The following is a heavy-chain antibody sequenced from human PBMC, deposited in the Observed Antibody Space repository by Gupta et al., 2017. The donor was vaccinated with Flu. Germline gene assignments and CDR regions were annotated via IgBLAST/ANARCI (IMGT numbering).Heavy chain of an antibody. CDR3: ARCCSSTSCYKLKNWFDP. J-gene: IGHJ5*02. D-gene: IGHD2-2*01. Sequence: QVQLVHSGAGVKKPGSSVKVSCQASDGTLSRFDISWVRQAPGQGLEWMGGIITICGTANYAKKFQGRVTITADEATSTAYMELSSLRSEDTAVYYCARCCSSTSCYKLKNWFDPWGQGTLVTVSS. CDR2: IITICGTA. V-gene: IGHV1-69*01. CDR1: DGTLSRFD.